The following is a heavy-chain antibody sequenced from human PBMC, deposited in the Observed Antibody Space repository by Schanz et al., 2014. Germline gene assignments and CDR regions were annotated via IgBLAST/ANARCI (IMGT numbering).Heavy chain of an antibody. V-gene: IGHV3-23*01. CDR1: GFTFSTYA. J-gene: IGHJ4*02. CDR3: AKDQGSYGSGSYSYFDY. D-gene: IGHD3-10*01. CDR2: ISGSGAST. Sequence: VQLLQSGGALVQPGGSLRLSCSASGFTFSTYAMSWARQASGKGLEWVSAISGSGASTYYADSVKGRFTISRDNSKNTLYLQMNSLRAEDTAVYYCAKDQGSYGSGSYSYFDYWGQGTLATVSS.